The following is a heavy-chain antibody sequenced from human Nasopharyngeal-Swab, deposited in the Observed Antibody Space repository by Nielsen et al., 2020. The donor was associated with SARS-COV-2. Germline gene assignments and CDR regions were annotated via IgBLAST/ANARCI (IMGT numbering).Heavy chain of an antibody. J-gene: IGHJ6*02. CDR3: ARERRAYSSGDGYYYYGMDV. CDR2: ISYDGSKK. V-gene: IGHV3-30*03. CDR1: GFTFSSYG. D-gene: IGHD6-19*01. Sequence: GGSLRLSCAASGFTFSSYGMHWVRQAPGKGLEWVAFISYDGSKKYFLDSVKGRFTISRDNPMNRMYLQMNSLRAEDTAVYYCARERRAYSSGDGYYYYGMDVWGQGTTVTVSS.